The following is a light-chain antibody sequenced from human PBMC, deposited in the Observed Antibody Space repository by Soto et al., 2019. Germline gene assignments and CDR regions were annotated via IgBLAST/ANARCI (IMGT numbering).Light chain of an antibody. CDR1: SSNIGGYNV. V-gene: IGLV2-23*01. J-gene: IGLJ1*01. CDR3: AAWDDSLNGHV. CDR2: EGI. Sequence: QSVLTQPASVSGSPGQSITISCSGTSSNIGGYNVVSWYQQHPGKAPKVIVYEGIKRPSGVSDRFSGSTSGSTASLTISGLQAEDEAEYYCAAWDDSLNGHVFGTGTKVTV.